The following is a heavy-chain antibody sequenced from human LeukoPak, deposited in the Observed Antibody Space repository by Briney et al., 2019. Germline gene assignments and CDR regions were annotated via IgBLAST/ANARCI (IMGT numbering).Heavy chain of an antibody. CDR1: GFTFSDYY. CDR2: ISSSSSYI. CDR3: ARVHSSSWYVGNWFDP. Sequence: KSGGSLRLSCAASGFTFSDYYMSWIRQDPGKGLEWVSSISSSSSYIYYADSVKGRFPISRDNAKNSLYLQMNSLRAEDTAVYYGARVHSSSWYVGNWFDPWGQGTLVTVSS. D-gene: IGHD6-13*01. V-gene: IGHV3-11*06. J-gene: IGHJ5*02.